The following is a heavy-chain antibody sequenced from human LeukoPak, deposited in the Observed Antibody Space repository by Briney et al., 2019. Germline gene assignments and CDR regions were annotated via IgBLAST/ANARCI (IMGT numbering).Heavy chain of an antibody. CDR1: GFTSSSYE. CDR3: ERVRYFDL. CDR2: ISSSGSSI. J-gene: IGHJ2*01. Sequence: GYLILSCAASGFTSSSYEMNWVRQPPGKGREGVSYISSSGSSIYYADSVKGRFTISIDNAKNSLYLQMNSLRAEDTAVYYCERVRYFDLWGRGALVTVSS. V-gene: IGHV3-48*03.